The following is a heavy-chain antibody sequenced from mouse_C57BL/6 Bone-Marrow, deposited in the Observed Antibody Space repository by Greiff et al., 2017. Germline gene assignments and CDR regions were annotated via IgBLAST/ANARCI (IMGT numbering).Heavy chain of an antibody. Sequence: QVQLQQSGAELARPGASVKLSCKASGYTFTSYGISWVKQRTGQGLEWIGEIYPRSGNTYYNEKFKGKATLTADKSSSTAYMELRGLTSEDSAVYFCAREGYYSNYGWFAYWGQGTMVTVSA. CDR1: GYTFTSYG. J-gene: IGHJ3*01. V-gene: IGHV1-81*01. CDR2: IYPRSGNT. D-gene: IGHD2-5*01. CDR3: AREGYYSNYGWFAY.